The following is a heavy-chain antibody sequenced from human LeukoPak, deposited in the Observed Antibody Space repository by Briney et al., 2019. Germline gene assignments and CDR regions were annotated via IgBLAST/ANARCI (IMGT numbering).Heavy chain of an antibody. D-gene: IGHD3-22*01. V-gene: IGHV3-23*01. CDR1: GFIFSNYA. J-gene: IGHJ4*02. Sequence: GGSLRLSCVPSGFIFSNYAMSWVRQAPGKGLEWVSSISGSGGSTHYVDSVKGRFTISRDKTKNTLYLQMNSLRAEDTAVYYCAKSSYYDASGYYREFYFDSWGQGTLVTVSS. CDR3: AKSSYYDASGYYREFYFDS. CDR2: ISGSGGST.